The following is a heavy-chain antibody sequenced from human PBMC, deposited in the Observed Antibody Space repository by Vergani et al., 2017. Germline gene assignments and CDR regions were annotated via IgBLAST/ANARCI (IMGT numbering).Heavy chain of an antibody. CDR1: GGSFSGYY. D-gene: IGHD3-3*01. Sequence: QVQLQQWGAGLLKPSETLSLTCAVYGGSFSGYYWIWIRQPPGKGLEWIGEINHTGRANYNPSLKSRVTISVDTSKNQFSLKLSSVTAADTAVYYSASVQDIYDFWSGYRVRYYYYMDVWGKGTTVTVSS. CDR3: ASVQDIYDFWSGYRVRYYYYMDV. CDR2: INHTGRA. V-gene: IGHV4-34*01. J-gene: IGHJ6*03.